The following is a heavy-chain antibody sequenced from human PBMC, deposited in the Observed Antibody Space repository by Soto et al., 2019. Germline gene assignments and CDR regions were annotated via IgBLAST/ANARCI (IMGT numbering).Heavy chain of an antibody. V-gene: IGHV3-23*01. CDR1: GFTFSSYA. Sequence: PGGSLRLSCAASGFTFSSYAMSWVRQAPGKGLEWVSAISGSGGSTYYADSVKGRFTISRDNSKNTLYLQMNSLRAEDTAVYYCAKGPRRAVAASYYYYGMDVWGQGTTVTVSS. CDR2: ISGSGGST. D-gene: IGHD6-19*01. CDR3: AKGPRRAVAASYYYYGMDV. J-gene: IGHJ6*02.